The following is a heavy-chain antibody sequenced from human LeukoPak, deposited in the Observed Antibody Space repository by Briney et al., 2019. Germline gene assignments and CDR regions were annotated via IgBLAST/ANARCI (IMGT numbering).Heavy chain of an antibody. D-gene: IGHD4-11*01. CDR3: ARDVTTVTTYPNYYYYGMDV. Sequence: SVKVSCKASGATFSSYAISWVRQAPGQGLEWMGRIIPILGIANYAQKFQGRVTITADKPTSTAYMELSSLRSEDTAVYYCARDVTTVTTYPNYYYYGMDVWGQGTTVTVSS. CDR2: IIPILGIA. CDR1: GATFSSYA. V-gene: IGHV1-69*04. J-gene: IGHJ6*02.